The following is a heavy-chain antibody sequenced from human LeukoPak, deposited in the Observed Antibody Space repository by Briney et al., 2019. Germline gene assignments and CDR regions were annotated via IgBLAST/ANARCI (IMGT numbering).Heavy chain of an antibody. CDR1: GGSFSGYY. Sequence: SETLSLTCAVYGGSFSGYYWSWIRQPPGKGLEWIGEINHSGSTNYNPSLKSRVTISVDTSKNQFSLKLSSVTAADTAVYYCARGQIAARPGVPFYYYYGMDVWGQGTTVTVSS. V-gene: IGHV4-34*01. CDR3: ARGQIAARPGVPFYYYYGMDV. D-gene: IGHD6-6*01. J-gene: IGHJ6*02. CDR2: INHSGST.